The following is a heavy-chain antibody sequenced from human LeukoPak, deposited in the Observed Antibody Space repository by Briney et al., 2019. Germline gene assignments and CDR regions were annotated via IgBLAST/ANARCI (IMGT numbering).Heavy chain of an antibody. V-gene: IGHV4-59*01. CDR3: ARMRGDHYYGSGSWYYYYYYMDV. D-gene: IGHD3-10*01. Sequence: SETLSLTCTVSGDSISSYYWSWIRQPPGKGLEWIGYIYYSGSTNYNPSLKSRVTISVDTSKNQFSLKLSSVTAADTAVYYCARMRGDHYYGSGSWYYYYYYMDVWGKGTTVTVSS. J-gene: IGHJ6*03. CDR2: IYYSGST. CDR1: GDSISSYY.